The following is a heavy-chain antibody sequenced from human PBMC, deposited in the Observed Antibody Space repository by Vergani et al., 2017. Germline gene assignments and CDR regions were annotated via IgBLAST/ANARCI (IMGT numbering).Heavy chain of an antibody. V-gene: IGHV1-69*04. J-gene: IGHJ5*02. CDR1: GGTFSSYA. CDR3: ARVRGLAAAYNWFDP. D-gene: IGHD6-13*01. Sequence: QVQLVQSGAEVKKPGSSVKVSCKASGGTFSSYAISWVRQAPGQGLEWRGRIIPILGIANYAQKFQGRVTITADKSTSTAYMELSSLRSADTAVYYCARVRGLAAAYNWFDPWGQGTLVTVSS. CDR2: IIPILGIA.